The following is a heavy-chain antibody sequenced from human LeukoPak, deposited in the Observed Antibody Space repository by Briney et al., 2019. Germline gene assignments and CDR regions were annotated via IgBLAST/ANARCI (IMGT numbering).Heavy chain of an antibody. CDR2: INPNSGGT. CDR3: ARDREYYYDSSGYMPDAFDI. CDR1: GYTFTGYY. V-gene: IGHV1-2*02. D-gene: IGHD3-22*01. J-gene: IGHJ3*02. Sequence: GASVKVSCKASGYTFTGYYMHWVRQAPGQGLEWMGWINPNSGGTNYAQKFQGRVTMTRDTSISTAYMELSRLRSDDTAVYYCARDREYYYDSSGYMPDAFDIWGRGTMVTVSS.